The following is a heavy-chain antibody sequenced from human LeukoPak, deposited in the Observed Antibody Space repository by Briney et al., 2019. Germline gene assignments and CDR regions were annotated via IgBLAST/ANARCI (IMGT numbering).Heavy chain of an antibody. CDR3: ARLATVPG. D-gene: IGHD6-19*01. V-gene: IGHV1-2*02. CDR2: IHPNSGGA. CDR1: GYTFTDYY. J-gene: IGHJ1*01. Sequence: SVKVSCKASGYTFTDYYLHWVRQAPGQGLEWMGWIHPNSGGANYAQKFQGRVTMTRDTSISTAYMELTSLRSDDTAVYYCARLATVPGWGQGTLVIVSS.